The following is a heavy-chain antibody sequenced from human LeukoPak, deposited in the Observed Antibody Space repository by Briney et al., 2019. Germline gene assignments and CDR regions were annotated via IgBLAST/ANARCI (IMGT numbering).Heavy chain of an antibody. CDR1: GFTFSSYG. CDR2: IWYDGSNK. V-gene: IGHV3-33*01. Sequence: PGRSLRLSCAASGFTFSSYGMHWVRQAPGKGLGWVAVIWYDGSNKYYADSVKGRFTISRDNSKNTLYLQMNSLRAEDTAAYYCARDGAYEYFDHYGMDVWGQGTTVTVSS. CDR3: ARDGAYEYFDHYGMDV. D-gene: IGHD3-9*01. J-gene: IGHJ6*02.